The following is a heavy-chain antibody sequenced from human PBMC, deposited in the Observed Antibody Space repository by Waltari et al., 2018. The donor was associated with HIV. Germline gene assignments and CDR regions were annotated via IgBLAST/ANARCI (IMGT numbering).Heavy chain of an antibody. CDR3: ARETPYGGNTRYCDV. Sequence: QVQLQESGPGLVKPWETLSLTCTVSGGSIRSHSWSWIRQPPGKGLEWIGYIYDSGSTNYNPSRKSRVTISVNASKNYLSLSLSSVTAADTAVYYCARETPYGGNTRYCDVWGRGTQATVSS. CDR1: GGSIRSHS. V-gene: IGHV4-59*11. CDR2: IYDSGST. J-gene: IGHJ2*01. D-gene: IGHD4-17*01.